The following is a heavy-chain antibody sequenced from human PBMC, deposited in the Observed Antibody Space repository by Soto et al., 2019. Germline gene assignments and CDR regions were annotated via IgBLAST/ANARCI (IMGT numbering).Heavy chain of an antibody. Sequence: QVQLQESGPGLVKPSGTLSLTCAVSRGSISSSYWWSWVRQPPGKGLEWIGEIFHSGTTHYNSSLTSRFTLSIDKSKDQFSLDLSSVTAADTAIYYCARVVGRGVSIACWFDSLGQGTLVTVSS. CDR2: IFHSGTT. J-gene: IGHJ5*01. CDR1: RGSISSSYW. V-gene: IGHV4-4*02. D-gene: IGHD3-10*01. CDR3: ARVVGRGVSIACWFDS.